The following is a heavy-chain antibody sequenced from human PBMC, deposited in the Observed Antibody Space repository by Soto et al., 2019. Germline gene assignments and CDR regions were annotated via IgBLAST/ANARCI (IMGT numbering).Heavy chain of an antibody. CDR3: TVWGSGNDFGAA. CDR2: SKNKADSYTT. J-gene: IGHJ4*02. Sequence: EVQLVESGGGLVQPGGSLRLSCAASGFTFSDHYMDWVRQAPGKGLEWVGRSKNKADSYTTEYAASVKGRFTISRYGSKNSLLLQMNSRKTEDTAVYYCTVWGSGNDFGAAWGQGILVTVSS. CDR1: GFTFSDHY. V-gene: IGHV3-72*01. D-gene: IGHD3-10*01.